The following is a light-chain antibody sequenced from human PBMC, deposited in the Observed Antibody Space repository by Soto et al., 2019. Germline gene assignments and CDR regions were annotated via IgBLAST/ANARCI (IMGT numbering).Light chain of an antibody. CDR3: RLFAGGDKHVL. Sequence: QSVLTQPPSASGSLGQSVTISCTGTSSDVGGYNYVSWHQQHPGKAPKFMIYEVTKRPPGVPYRFSGSKSGNTASLTVSGLQAEDEAGYFCRLFAGGDKHVLLGGGAKLTV. CDR1: SSDVGGYNY. J-gene: IGLJ2*01. V-gene: IGLV2-8*01. CDR2: EVT.